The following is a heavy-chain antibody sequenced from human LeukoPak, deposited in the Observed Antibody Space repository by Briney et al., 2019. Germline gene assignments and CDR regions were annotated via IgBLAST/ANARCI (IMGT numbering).Heavy chain of an antibody. Sequence: SETLSLTCTVSGGSISSYYWSWIRQPAGKGLEWIGRIYTSGSTNYNPSLKSRVTMSVDTSKNQFSLKLSSVTAADTAVYYCARQERDFWSAYDAFDIWGQGTMVTVSS. J-gene: IGHJ3*02. V-gene: IGHV4-4*07. CDR1: GGSISSYY. CDR3: ARQERDFWSAYDAFDI. CDR2: IYTSGST. D-gene: IGHD3-3*01.